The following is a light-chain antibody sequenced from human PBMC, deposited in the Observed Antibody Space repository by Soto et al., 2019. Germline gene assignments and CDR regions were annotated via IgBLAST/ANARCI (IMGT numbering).Light chain of an antibody. CDR1: QSVITY. CDR2: DTS. CDR3: QQRYIWPPVT. V-gene: IGKV3-11*01. Sequence: EIVLTQSPATLSLSPGDTATLSCRASQSVITYLAWYQQKPGQAPRLLIYDTSNRATGIPARFRGSGSGTDFTLTINNLEPEDFAVYYCQQRYIWPPVTFGGGTKVEIK. J-gene: IGKJ4*01.